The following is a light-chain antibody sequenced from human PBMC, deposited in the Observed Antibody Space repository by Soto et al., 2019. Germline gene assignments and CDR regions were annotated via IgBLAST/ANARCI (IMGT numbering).Light chain of an antibody. J-gene: IGLJ1*01. CDR3: SSYTSSSRDV. CDR1: SSDVGGYNY. Sequence: QSVLTEPPSVSGSPGRSITISCTGYSSDVGGYNYVSWYQQHPGKAPKLMIYEVSNRPSGVSNRFSGSKSGNTASLTISGLQAEDEADYYCSSYTSSSRDVFGTGTKLTVL. V-gene: IGLV2-14*01. CDR2: EVS.